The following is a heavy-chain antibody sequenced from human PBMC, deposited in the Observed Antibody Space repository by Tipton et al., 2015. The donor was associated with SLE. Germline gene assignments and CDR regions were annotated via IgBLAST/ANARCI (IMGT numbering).Heavy chain of an antibody. CDR2: ISSSSSYT. V-gene: IGHV3-11*06. Sequence: SLRLSCAASGFTFSDYYMSWIRQAPGKGLEWVSYISSSSSYTNYADSVKGRFTISRDNSKNTLYLQMNSLRAEDTAVYYCARDPYSSATGYYGMDVWGQGTTVTVSS. D-gene: IGHD6-25*01. CDR3: ARDPYSSATGYYGMDV. CDR1: GFTFSDYY. J-gene: IGHJ6*02.